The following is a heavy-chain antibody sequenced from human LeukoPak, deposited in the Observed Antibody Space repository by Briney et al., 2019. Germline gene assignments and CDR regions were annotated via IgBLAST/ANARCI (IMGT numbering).Heavy chain of an antibody. CDR2: IYYSGST. CDR3: ARGYGEYYYYGMDV. Sequence: PSETLSLTCTVSGGSISSGDYYWSWIRQPPGKGLEWIGYIYYSGSTYYNPSLKSRVTISVDTSKNQFSLKLSSVAAADRAVYYCARGYGEYYYYGMDVWGKGTTVTVSS. D-gene: IGHD4-17*01. V-gene: IGHV4-30-4*01. CDR1: GGSISSGDYY. J-gene: IGHJ6*04.